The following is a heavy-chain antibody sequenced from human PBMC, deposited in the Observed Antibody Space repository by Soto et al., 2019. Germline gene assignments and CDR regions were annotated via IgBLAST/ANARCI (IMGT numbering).Heavy chain of an antibody. J-gene: IGHJ3*02. CDR3: ARRIAAPGSAFDI. Sequence: GESLKISCKGSGYSFTSYWIGWVRQMPRKGLELMGIVYPGDTDTRYSPSFQGKVTISADRSITTVYLQWSSLRASDTAMYYCARRIAAPGSAFDIWGQGTMVTVSS. D-gene: IGHD6-13*01. CDR2: VYPGDTDT. V-gene: IGHV5-51*01. CDR1: GYSFTSYW.